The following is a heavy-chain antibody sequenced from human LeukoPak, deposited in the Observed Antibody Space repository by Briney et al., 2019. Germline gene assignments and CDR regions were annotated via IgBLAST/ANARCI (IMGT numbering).Heavy chain of an antibody. V-gene: IGHV3-23*01. CDR3: GKDPNGNFIGAFDF. CDR2: ISVDGGDI. D-gene: IGHD4-23*01. J-gene: IGHJ3*01. Sequence: PGGSLRLSCAASRVAFHNYAMTWIRQAPERGLEWVSSISVDGGDIKYTDSAKGRFTISRDNSKGTLYLQMDSLRVEDTAVYYCGKDPNGNFIGAFDFWGQGTMVTVSS. CDR1: RVAFHNYA.